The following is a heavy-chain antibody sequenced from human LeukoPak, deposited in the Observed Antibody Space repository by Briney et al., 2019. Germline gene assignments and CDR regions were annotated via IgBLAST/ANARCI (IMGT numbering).Heavy chain of an antibody. CDR1: GFTVSSNS. Sequence: GGSLRLSCTVSGFTVSSNSMSWVRQAPGKGLEWVSFIYSDNTHYSDSVKGRFTISRDNSKNTLYLQMNSLRAEDTAVYYCAKELSSCGGDCYILDYWGQGTLVTVSS. CDR2: IYSDNT. CDR3: AKELSSCGGDCYILDY. D-gene: IGHD2-21*02. V-gene: IGHV3-53*01. J-gene: IGHJ4*02.